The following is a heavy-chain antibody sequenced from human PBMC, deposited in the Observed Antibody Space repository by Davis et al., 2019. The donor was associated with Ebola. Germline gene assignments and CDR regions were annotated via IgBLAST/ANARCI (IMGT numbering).Heavy chain of an antibody. CDR3: ARDRGWNWNYYYGMDV. D-gene: IGHD1-7*01. Sequence: GESLKISCETSGFIFRNYVMSWVRQAPGKGLEWVSTFGTVGDTYYADSVKGRFTISRDNAKNSLYLQMNSLRDEDTSVYYCARDRGWNWNYYYGMDVWGQGTTVTVSS. V-gene: IGHV3-69-1*01. CDR2: FGTVGDT. J-gene: IGHJ6*02. CDR1: GFIFRNYV.